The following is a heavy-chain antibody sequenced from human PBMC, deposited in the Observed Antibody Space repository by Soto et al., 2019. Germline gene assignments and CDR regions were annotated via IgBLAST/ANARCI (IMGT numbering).Heavy chain of an antibody. CDR1: GGSISDISYC. Sequence: LSLTCTVSGGSISDISYCWGWIRQPPGKGLQWIGCMFYSGATYYNPSLKNRVTLSVDTSNNEFSLKLVSVTAPDTAVYYCARHKSGSDWLDPWGQGTLVTV. D-gene: IGHD2-15*01. CDR2: MFYSGAT. V-gene: IGHV4-39*01. J-gene: IGHJ5*02. CDR3: ARHKSGSDWLDP.